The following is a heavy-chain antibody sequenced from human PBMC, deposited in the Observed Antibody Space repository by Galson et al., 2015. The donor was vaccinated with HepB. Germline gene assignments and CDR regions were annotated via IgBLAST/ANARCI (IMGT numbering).Heavy chain of an antibody. CDR2: ISYDGSNK. D-gene: IGHD4-11*01. CDR1: GFTFSSYG. CDR3: ANDVVYSNYGYFDY. V-gene: IGHV3-30*18. Sequence: SLRLSCAASGFTFSSYGMHWVRQAPGKGLEWVAVISYDGSNKYYADSVKGRFTISRDNSKNTLYLQMNSLRAEDTAVYYCANDVVYSNYGYFDYWGQGTLVTVSS. J-gene: IGHJ4*02.